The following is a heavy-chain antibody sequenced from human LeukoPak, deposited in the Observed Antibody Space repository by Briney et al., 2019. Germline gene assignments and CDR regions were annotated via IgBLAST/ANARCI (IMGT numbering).Heavy chain of an antibody. CDR2: IYSSGTT. CDR1: DGSITTYY. Sequence: SETLSLTCTVSDGSITTYYWNWIRQPAGKGLEFIGRIYSSGTTNYNPSLKSRVTISVETSKTQFSLELSSVTAADTAVYYCARGAPVAGHDAFDIWGQGTLVTVSS. D-gene: IGHD6-19*01. CDR3: ARGAPVAGHDAFDI. V-gene: IGHV4-4*07. J-gene: IGHJ3*02.